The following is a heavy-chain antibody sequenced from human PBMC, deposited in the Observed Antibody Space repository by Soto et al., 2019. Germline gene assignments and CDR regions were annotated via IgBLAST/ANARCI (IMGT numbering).Heavy chain of an antibody. J-gene: IGHJ3*02. CDR2: IWYDGSNK. CDR1: GFTFSSYG. V-gene: IGHV3-33*01. D-gene: IGHD4-17*01. CDR3: ARIDYGDTNAFDI. Sequence: GGYLRLSCAASGFTFSSYGMHWVRQAPGKGLEWVAVIWYDGSNKYYADSVKGRFTISRDNSKNTLYLQMNSLRAEDTAVYYCARIDYGDTNAFDIWGQGTMVTVSS.